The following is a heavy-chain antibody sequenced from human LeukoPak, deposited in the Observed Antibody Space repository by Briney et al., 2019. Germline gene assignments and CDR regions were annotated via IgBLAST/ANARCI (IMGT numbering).Heavy chain of an antibody. D-gene: IGHD3-10*01. CDR1: RFTFSNYA. V-gene: IGHV3-64D*09. J-gene: IGHJ4*02. CDR3: VKEYGSGSYSTYDH. CDR2: ISSNGGST. Sequence: PGGSLRLSCSASRFTFSNYAMHWVRQAPGKGLEDVSAISSNGGSTYYADSVTGRFTISRDNSKNTLHLQMSSLRAEDTAVYYCVKEYGSGSYSTYDHWGQGTLVTVSS.